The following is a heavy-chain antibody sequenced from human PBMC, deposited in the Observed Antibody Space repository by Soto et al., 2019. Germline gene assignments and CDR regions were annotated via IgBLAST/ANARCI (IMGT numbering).Heavy chain of an antibody. Sequence: SETLSLTCTVSGGSISNYYWSWIRQPAGKGLEWIGRIYTSGSTNYNPSLKSRVTMSVDTSKNQFSLKVSSVSAADTAVYYCAREKRPLFCSSTSCYIDYYYGMDVRGQGTTVTVSS. J-gene: IGHJ6*02. V-gene: IGHV4-4*07. CDR3: AREKRPLFCSSTSCYIDYYYGMDV. CDR2: IYTSGST. D-gene: IGHD2-2*02. CDR1: GGSISNYY.